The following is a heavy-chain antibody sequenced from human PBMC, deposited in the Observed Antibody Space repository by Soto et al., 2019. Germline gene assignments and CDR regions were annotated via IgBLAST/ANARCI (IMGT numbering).Heavy chain of an antibody. Sequence: QVQLVQSGAEVKKPGSSVKVSCQASGGTPSNSAMSWVRQAPGQGLEWMGVIIPVFGIVNYAQKFQGRVTTTAEESTNTAYLDLSSLKSDDTAVYYCARGRIVVVGSRAYYGMDVWGQGTTVTVSS. CDR2: IIPVFGIV. D-gene: IGHD3-22*01. V-gene: IGHV1-69*01. J-gene: IGHJ6*02. CDR3: ARGRIVVVGSRAYYGMDV. CDR1: GGTPSNSA.